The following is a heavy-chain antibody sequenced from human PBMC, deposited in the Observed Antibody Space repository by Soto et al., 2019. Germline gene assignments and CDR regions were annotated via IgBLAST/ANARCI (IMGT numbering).Heavy chain of an antibody. CDR1: GGTFSSYA. Sequence: ASVKVSCKASGGTFSSYAISWVRQAPGQGLEWMGGIIPIFGTANYAQKFQGRVTITADESTSTAYMELSSLRSEDTAVYYCARVEDGYYPGKAFDIWGQGTMVTVS. CDR2: IIPIFGTA. CDR3: ARVEDGYYPGKAFDI. V-gene: IGHV1-69*13. D-gene: IGHD2-8*01. J-gene: IGHJ3*02.